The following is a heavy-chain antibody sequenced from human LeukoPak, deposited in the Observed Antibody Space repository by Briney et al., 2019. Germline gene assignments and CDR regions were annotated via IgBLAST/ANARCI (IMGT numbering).Heavy chain of an antibody. CDR1: VGTFSSYA. Sequence: GASVKVSCKASVGTFSSYAISWVRQAPGQGLEWMGGIIPIFGTANYAQKFQGRVTITADKSTSTAYMELSSLRSEDTAVYYCARVFSNYYYYYYMDVWGKGTTVTVPS. D-gene: IGHD4-11*01. J-gene: IGHJ6*03. CDR3: ARVFSNYYYYYYMDV. V-gene: IGHV1-69*06. CDR2: IIPIFGTA.